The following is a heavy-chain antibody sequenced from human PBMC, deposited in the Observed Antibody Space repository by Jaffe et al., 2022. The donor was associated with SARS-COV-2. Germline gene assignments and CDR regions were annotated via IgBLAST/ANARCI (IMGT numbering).Heavy chain of an antibody. CDR1: GFAFSSFS. Sequence: EVQLVESGGALVQPGGSLRLSCATSGFAFSSFSMNWVRQAPGKGLEWISYISASSETTYYAESVEGRFTISRDNAGNSLFLVMNTLRDDDTAVYYCARDGGGDSSGYWYFDLWGRGTLVTVSS. D-gene: IGHD3-22*01. J-gene: IGHJ2*01. V-gene: IGHV3-48*02. CDR2: ISASSETT. CDR3: ARDGGGDSSGYWYFDL.